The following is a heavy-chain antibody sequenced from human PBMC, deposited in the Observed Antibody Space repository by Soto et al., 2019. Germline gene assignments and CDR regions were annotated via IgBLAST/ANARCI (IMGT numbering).Heavy chain of an antibody. J-gene: IGHJ4*02. Sequence: QLQLQESGPGLVKPSETLSLTCSVSDDSINSDKYYWGWIRQPPGKGLEWIGSIYYRGNAYYNPSIQTRVTIYLDKSKSQFSLKLNSVTAADSAVYFCARLEGLATISYYFDFWGPGALVTVSS. CDR3: ARLEGLATISYYFDF. D-gene: IGHD5-12*01. CDR1: DDSINSDKYY. V-gene: IGHV4-39*01. CDR2: IYYRGNA.